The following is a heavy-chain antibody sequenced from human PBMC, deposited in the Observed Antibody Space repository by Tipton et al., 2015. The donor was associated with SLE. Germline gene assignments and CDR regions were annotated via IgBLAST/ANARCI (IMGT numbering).Heavy chain of an antibody. CDR1: GGSFSGYY. D-gene: IGHD6-13*01. J-gene: IGHJ3*02. Sequence: TLSLTCAVYGGSFSGYYWSWIRQPPGKGLEWIGEINHSGSTNYNPSLKSRVTISVDTSKNQFSLKLSSVTAADTGVIYCARAPYMNAWYGAFDIGGQGTAVTVSS. CDR2: INHSGST. V-gene: IGHV4-34*01. CDR3: ARAPYMNAWYGAFDI.